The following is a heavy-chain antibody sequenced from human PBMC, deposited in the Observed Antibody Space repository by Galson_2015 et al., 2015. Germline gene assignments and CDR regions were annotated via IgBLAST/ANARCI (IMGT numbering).Heavy chain of an antibody. D-gene: IGHD6-6*01. V-gene: IGHV3-33*01. J-gene: IGHJ4*02. CDR3: ARCKEQLVWAFDY. CDR1: GFTFSSYG. CDR2: IWYDGSNK. Sequence: SLRLSCAASGFTFSSYGMHWVRQAPGKGLEWVAVIWYDGSNKYYADSVKGRFTISRDNSKNTLYLQMNSLRAEDTAVYYCARCKEQLVWAFDYWGQGTLVTVSS.